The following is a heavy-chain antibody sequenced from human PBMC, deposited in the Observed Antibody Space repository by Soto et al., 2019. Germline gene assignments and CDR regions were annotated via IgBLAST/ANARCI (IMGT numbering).Heavy chain of an antibody. CDR1: GYTFSNYY. V-gene: IGHV1-46*01. J-gene: IGHJ4*02. CDR2: INPSGDST. Sequence: ASVKVSCKGAGYTFSNYYMHWVRQAPGQGLEWMGIINPSGDSTSYAQEFQGRVTMTRETSTSTLYMELSSLRSEDTAVSYCARATRSGSPHFDHWGQGTLVTVSS. D-gene: IGHD5-12*01. CDR3: ARATRSGSPHFDH.